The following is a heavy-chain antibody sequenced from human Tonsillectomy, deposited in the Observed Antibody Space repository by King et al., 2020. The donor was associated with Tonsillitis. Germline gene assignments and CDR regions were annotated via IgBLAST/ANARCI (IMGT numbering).Heavy chain of an antibody. V-gene: IGHV3-15*01. CDR3: PPAPNWGSDY. CDR2: VKSQTDGGTT. D-gene: IGHD7-27*01. J-gene: IGHJ1*01. CDR1: GLTFSNAW. Sequence: EVQLVESGGDFVKPGGSLTLSCAASGLTFSNAWMTWVRQAPGRGLEWIGRVKSQTDGGTTDYAAPVKGRFTISRDDSKNTLYLQMNSLKTEDTAVYYCPPAPNWGSDYWGQGTLVTVSS.